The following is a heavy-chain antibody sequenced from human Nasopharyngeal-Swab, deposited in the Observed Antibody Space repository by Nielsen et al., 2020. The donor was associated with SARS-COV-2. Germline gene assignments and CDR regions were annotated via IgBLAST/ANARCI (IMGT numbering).Heavy chain of an antibody. CDR2: IYHSGST. Sequence: GSLRLFCAVSGGSISSSNWWSWVRQPPGKGLEWIGEIYHSGSTNYNPSLKSRVTISVDKSKNQFSLKLSSVTAADTAVYYCARDRVVVSIYYGMDVWGQGTTVTVSS. CDR1: GGSISSSNW. D-gene: IGHD3-22*01. J-gene: IGHJ6*02. CDR3: ARDRVVVSIYYGMDV. V-gene: IGHV4-4*02.